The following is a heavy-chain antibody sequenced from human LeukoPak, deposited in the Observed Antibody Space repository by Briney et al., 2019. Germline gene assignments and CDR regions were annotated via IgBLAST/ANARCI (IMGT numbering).Heavy chain of an antibody. CDR1: GGSISSSNYY. D-gene: IGHD3-16*02. Sequence: PSETLSLTCTVSGGSISSSNYYWDWIRQPPGKGLEWIGNVYFSGSTYYNPSLKSRLTISVDTSKNEFSLTLSSVTAADTAVYYCARGGHPQYDYVWGSYRYSLAFDYWGQGTLVTVSS. J-gene: IGHJ4*02. CDR3: ARGGHPQYDYVWGSYRYSLAFDY. CDR2: VYFSGST. V-gene: IGHV4-39*01.